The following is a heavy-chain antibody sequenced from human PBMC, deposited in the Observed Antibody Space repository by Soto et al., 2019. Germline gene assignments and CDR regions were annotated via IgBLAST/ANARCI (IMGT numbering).Heavy chain of an antibody. Sequence: SETLSLTCAVYGGSFSGYYWSWIRQPPGKGLEWIGEINHSGSTNYNPSLKSRVTISVDTSKNQFSLKLSSVTAADTAVYYCARGRNYIWGSYRPSNYYYYYMDVWGKGTTVTVSS. CDR3: ARGRNYIWGSYRPSNYYYYYMDV. D-gene: IGHD3-16*02. V-gene: IGHV4-34*01. CDR2: INHSGST. J-gene: IGHJ6*03. CDR1: GGSFSGYY.